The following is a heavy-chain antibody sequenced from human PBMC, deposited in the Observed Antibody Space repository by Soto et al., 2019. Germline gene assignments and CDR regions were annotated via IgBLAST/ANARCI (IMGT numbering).Heavy chain of an antibody. Sequence: QVQLQESGPGLVKPSQTLSLTCTVSGGSISSGGYYWSWIRQHPEKGLEWIGYIYYTGSTYYNPSLKSRITISVDTSKNQFSLNLSSVTAADTAVYYCAREYYYDSSDSYYFDSWGQGTLVTVSS. CDR3: AREYYYDSSDSYYFDS. CDR2: IYYTGST. J-gene: IGHJ4*02. D-gene: IGHD3-22*01. CDR1: GGSISSGGYY. V-gene: IGHV4-31*03.